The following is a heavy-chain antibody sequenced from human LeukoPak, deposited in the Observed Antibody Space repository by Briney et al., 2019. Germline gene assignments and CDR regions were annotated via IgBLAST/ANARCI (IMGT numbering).Heavy chain of an antibody. CDR2: IRYDGSNK. J-gene: IGHJ4*02. CDR3: AKEDLVNTAMPRGFDY. D-gene: IGHD5-18*01. CDR1: GFTFSSYG. Sequence: GGSLRLSCAASGFTFSSYGMHWVRQAPGKGLEWVAFIRYDGSNKYYADSVKGRFTISRDNSKNTLYLQMNSLRAEDTAVYYCAKEDLVNTAMPRGFDYWGQGTLVTVSS. V-gene: IGHV3-30*02.